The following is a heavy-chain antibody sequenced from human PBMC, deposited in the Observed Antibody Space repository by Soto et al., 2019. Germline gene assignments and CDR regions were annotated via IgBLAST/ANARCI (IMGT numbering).Heavy chain of an antibody. CDR2: ISPYNGNT. D-gene: IGHD3-3*01. CDR1: GYTFSSYG. Sequence: WASVKVSCKASGYTFSSYGIMWVLQAPGQGLEFMAWISPYNGNTKYAQKVQGRVTMTIDTPTSTTYMELRSLRSDDTAVYYCARDRITIFDRDDMDVWGQGTTVTVSS. CDR3: ARDRITIFDRDDMDV. V-gene: IGHV1-18*01. J-gene: IGHJ6*02.